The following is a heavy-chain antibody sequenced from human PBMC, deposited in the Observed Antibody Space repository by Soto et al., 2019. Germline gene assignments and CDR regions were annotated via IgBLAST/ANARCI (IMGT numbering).Heavy chain of an antibody. V-gene: IGHV4-59*01. CDR2: IYDRGTT. CDR3: AFSWNALAVTTFDY. D-gene: IGHD4-17*01. CDR1: GSSIGTYC. Sequence: QVQLQESGPGLVRPSETLSLTCTVSGSSIGTYCWSWIRQSPGKGLEWIGYIYDRGTTDYNPSLKSRVTMSVDTSKSQFSLHWNSVTTADTAVYYCAFSWNALAVTTFDYWGQGIQVTVSA. J-gene: IGHJ4*02.